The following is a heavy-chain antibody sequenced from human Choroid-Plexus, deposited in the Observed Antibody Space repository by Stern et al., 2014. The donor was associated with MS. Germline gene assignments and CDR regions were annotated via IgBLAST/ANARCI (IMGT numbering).Heavy chain of an antibody. CDR2: VSYDGSNK. J-gene: IGHJ5*02. V-gene: IGHV3-30*18. CDR1: GFTFGSCA. CDR3: AKDRQYLTYFFDH. D-gene: IGHD2/OR15-2a*01. Sequence: VHLVESGGGVVQPGRPLRLSCVASGFTFGSCAMHWVCQAPGKGLEWVAGVSYDGSNKYYADSVKGRFTISRDNSQNTLYMQMSSLRPEDTAVYYCAKDRQYLTYFFDHWGQGSLVTVSS.